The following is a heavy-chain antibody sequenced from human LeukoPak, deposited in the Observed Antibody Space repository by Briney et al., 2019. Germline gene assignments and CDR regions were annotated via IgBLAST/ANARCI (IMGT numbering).Heavy chain of an antibody. CDR2: ISSSGSYI. CDR3: ARSLIADGAFDI. Sequence: GGSLRLSCAASGFTFTSYTMNWVSQAPGKGLEWVSDISSSGSYIDYADSVKGRFTISRDNAKNSLFLHMNSLRAEDTAVYYCARSLIADGAFDIWGQGTMVTVSS. J-gene: IGHJ3*02. CDR1: GFTFTSYT. D-gene: IGHD2-21*01. V-gene: IGHV3-21*01.